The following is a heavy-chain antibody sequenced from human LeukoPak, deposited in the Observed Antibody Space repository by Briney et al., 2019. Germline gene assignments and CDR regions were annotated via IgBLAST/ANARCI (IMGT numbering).Heavy chain of an antibody. Sequence: GGSLRLSCAVSGFTVSSYDMNWVRQAPGKGLEWVSYISTSGTTIYYADSVRGRFTISRDNAQNSLYLQIDTLRAEDTALYYCARDMSRLPLVDWGQGTLVAVSS. J-gene: IGHJ4*02. D-gene: IGHD2-15*01. CDR3: ARDMSRLPLVD. CDR2: ISTSGTTI. CDR1: GFTVSSYD. V-gene: IGHV3-48*03.